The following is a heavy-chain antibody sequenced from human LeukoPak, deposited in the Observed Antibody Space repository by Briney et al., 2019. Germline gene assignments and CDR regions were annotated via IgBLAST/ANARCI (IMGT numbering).Heavy chain of an antibody. Sequence: GGSLRLSCAASGFTVSTNEMSWVRQAPGKGLEWVSSISSSSSYIYYADSVKGRFTISRDNAKNSLYLQMNSLRAEDTAVYYCASTPLRGSLYYFDYWGQGTLVTVSS. D-gene: IGHD1-26*01. V-gene: IGHV3-21*01. CDR3: ASTPLRGSLYYFDY. CDR2: ISSSSSYI. CDR1: GFTVSTNE. J-gene: IGHJ4*02.